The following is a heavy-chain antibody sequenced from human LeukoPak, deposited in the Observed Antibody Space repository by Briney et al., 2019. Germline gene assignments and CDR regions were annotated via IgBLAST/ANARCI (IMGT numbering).Heavy chain of an antibody. Sequence: ASVKVSCKASGYTFTGYYMHWVRQAPGQGLEWMGWINPNSGGTNYAQKFQDRVTMTRDTSISTAYMELSRLRSDDTAVYYCASYRFLEWLLDYWGQGTLVTVSS. D-gene: IGHD3-3*01. CDR3: ASYRFLEWLLDY. J-gene: IGHJ4*02. V-gene: IGHV1-2*02. CDR2: INPNSGGT. CDR1: GYTFTGYY.